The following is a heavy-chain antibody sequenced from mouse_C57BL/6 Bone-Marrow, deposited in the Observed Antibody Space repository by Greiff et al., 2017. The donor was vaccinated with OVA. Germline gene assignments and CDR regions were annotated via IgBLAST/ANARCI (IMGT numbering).Heavy chain of an antibody. CDR2: IDPSDSYT. D-gene: IGHD1-1*01. J-gene: IGHJ1*03. Sequence: QVQLQQSGAELVKPGASVKLSCKASGYTFTSYWMQWVKQRPGQGLEWIGEIDPSDSYTNYNQKFKGKATLTVDTSSSTAYMQLSSLTSEDSAVYYCARKDYGSSFHWYFDVWGTGTTVTVSS. V-gene: IGHV1-50*01. CDR1: GYTFTSYW. CDR3: ARKDYGSSFHWYFDV.